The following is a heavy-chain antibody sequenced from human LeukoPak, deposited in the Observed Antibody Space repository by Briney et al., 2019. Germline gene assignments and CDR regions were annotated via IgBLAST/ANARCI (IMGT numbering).Heavy chain of an antibody. J-gene: IGHJ4*02. Sequence: SETLSLTCTVSGGSTSNYYWSWIRQPPGKGLGWIGYIYYSGSTNYNPSLKSRVTISVDTSKNQFSLKLSSVTAADTAVYYCARVSRGHSANFDYWGQGTLVTVSS. D-gene: IGHD5-12*01. CDR1: GGSTSNYY. V-gene: IGHV4-59*01. CDR3: ARVSRGHSANFDY. CDR2: IYYSGST.